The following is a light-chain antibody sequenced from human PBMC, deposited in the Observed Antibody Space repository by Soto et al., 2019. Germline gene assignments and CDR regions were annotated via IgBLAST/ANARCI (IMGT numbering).Light chain of an antibody. J-gene: IGLJ2*01. CDR3: SSYTSSSPPV. CDR1: SSDIGGYNY. CDR2: DVS. Sequence: QSALTQPASVSGSLGQSITISCTGTSSDIGGYNYVSWYQHHPGKAPKLMIYDVSNRPSGVSNRFSGSKSGNTASLTISGLQADDEADYYCSSYTSSSPPVFGGGTKLTVL. V-gene: IGLV2-14*03.